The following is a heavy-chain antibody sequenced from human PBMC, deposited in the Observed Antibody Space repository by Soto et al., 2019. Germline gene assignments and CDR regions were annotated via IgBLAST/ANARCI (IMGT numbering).Heavy chain of an antibody. J-gene: IGHJ4*02. CDR2: ISGSGGST. CDR3: AKDGGLGYCSSTSCYTFDY. D-gene: IGHD2-2*02. V-gene: IGHV3-23*01. CDR1: GFTFSSYA. Sequence: GGSLRLSCAASGFTFSSYAMSWVRQAPGKGLEWVSAISGSGGSTYYADSVKGRFTICRDNSKNTLYLQMNSLRAEDTAVYYCAKDGGLGYCSSTSCYTFDYWGQGTLVTVSS.